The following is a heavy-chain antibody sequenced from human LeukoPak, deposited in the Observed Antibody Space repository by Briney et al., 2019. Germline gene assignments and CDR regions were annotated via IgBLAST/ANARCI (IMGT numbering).Heavy chain of an antibody. J-gene: IGHJ4*02. D-gene: IGHD6-19*01. CDR3: AGGRGCRQAIDS. Sequence: ASVRVSCKASGGTFSSYAIRWVRQAPGQGREGRGRSIPIFGTANYAQKFQGRVTITTDESTSTAYMELSTLRSADTAVYFCAGGRGCRQAIDSGGQGPLVTVS. CDR1: GGTFSSYA. CDR2: SIPIFGTA. V-gene: IGHV1-69*05.